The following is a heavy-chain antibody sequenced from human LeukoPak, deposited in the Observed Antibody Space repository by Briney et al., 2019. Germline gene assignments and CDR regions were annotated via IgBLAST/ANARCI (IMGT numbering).Heavy chain of an antibody. D-gene: IGHD4-17*01. V-gene: IGHV3-30*03. J-gene: IGHJ3*02. Sequence: GGSLRLSCAASGFTFSSYGMHWVRQAPGKGLEWVAVISYDGSNKYYADSVKGRFTISRDNSKNTLYLQMNSLRAEDTAVYYCARTVTTAFDIWGQGTMVTVSS. CDR2: ISYDGSNK. CDR3: ARTVTTAFDI. CDR1: GFTFSSYG.